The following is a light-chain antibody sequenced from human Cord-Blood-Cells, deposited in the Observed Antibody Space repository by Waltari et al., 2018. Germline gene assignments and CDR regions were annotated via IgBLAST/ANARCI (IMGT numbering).Light chain of an antibody. Sequence: SYVLTQPPSVSVAPGKTARITCGGKKIGSKSVPLYQQKPGQAPVLGVYDDSDRPSGIPGRFSGSNSGNTATLTISRVEAGDEADYYCQVWDSSSDVVFGGGTKLTVL. CDR1: KIGSKS. J-gene: IGLJ2*01. CDR2: DDS. V-gene: IGLV3-21*03. CDR3: QVWDSSSDVV.